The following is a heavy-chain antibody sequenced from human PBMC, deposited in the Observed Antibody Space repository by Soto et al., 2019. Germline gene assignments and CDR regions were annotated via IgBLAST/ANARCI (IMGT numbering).Heavy chain of an antibody. D-gene: IGHD5-12*01. CDR2: ISVDGGDT. CDR3: ATLMAEYSGYDSD. J-gene: IGHJ4*02. V-gene: IGHV3-74*01. Sequence: GGSLRLSCAASGFTLSDYWMHWVRQVPGKGLLWVSRISVDGGDTTYADSVKGRFTISRDNAKNTLYLQMNSLRAEDTAVYYCATLMAEYSGYDSDWGQGTPVTVSS. CDR1: GFTLSDYW.